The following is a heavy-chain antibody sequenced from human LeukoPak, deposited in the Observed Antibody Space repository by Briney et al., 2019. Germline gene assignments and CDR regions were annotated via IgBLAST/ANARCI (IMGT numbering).Heavy chain of an antibody. CDR3: ARGRYYDFWSGRNYYYYYMDV. CDR1: GGSFSGYY. Sequence: SETLSLTCAVYGGSFSGYYWSWIRQPPGKGLEWIGEINHSGSTNYNPSLKSRVTISVDTSKNQSSLKLNSVTAADTAVYYCARGRYYDFWSGRNYYYYYMDVWGKGTTVTVSS. J-gene: IGHJ6*03. D-gene: IGHD3-3*01. CDR2: INHSGST. V-gene: IGHV4-34*01.